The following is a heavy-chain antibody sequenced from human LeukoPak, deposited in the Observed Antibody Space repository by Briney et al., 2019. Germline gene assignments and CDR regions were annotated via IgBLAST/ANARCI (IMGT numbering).Heavy chain of an antibody. Sequence: GGSLRLSCAASGFTFSSYGMHWVRQAPGKGLEWVAFIRYDGSNKYYADSVKGRFTISRDNSKNTLYLQMNSLRAEDTAVYYCAKDPRYYDFWSGSPNWFDPWGQGTLVTVSS. J-gene: IGHJ5*02. CDR1: GFTFSSYG. CDR2: IRYDGSNK. V-gene: IGHV3-30*02. CDR3: AKDPRYYDFWSGSPNWFDP. D-gene: IGHD3-3*01.